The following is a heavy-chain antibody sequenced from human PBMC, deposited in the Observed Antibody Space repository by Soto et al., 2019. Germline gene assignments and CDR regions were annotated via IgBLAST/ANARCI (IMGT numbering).Heavy chain of an antibody. CDR1: GGSISSGGYS. D-gene: IGHD2-21*01. V-gene: IGHV4-30-2*01. Sequence: PSETLSLSCAVSGGSISSGGYSWSWIRQPPGKGLEWIGYIYHSGSTYYNPSLKSRVTISVDRSKNQFSLKLSSVTAADTAVYFRPRRHGIHIPAYYWGPGMLVT. J-gene: IGHJ4*02. CDR3: PRRHGIHIPAYY. CDR2: IYHSGST.